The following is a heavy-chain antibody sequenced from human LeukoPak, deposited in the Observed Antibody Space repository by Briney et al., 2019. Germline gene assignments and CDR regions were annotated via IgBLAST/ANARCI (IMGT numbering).Heavy chain of an antibody. V-gene: IGHV4-59*01. CDR1: GASMSHFY. J-gene: IGHJ4*02. Sequence: PSETLSLTCAVSGASMSHFYWNWFRQPPGKGLEWIGSIFYNEDANYNPSVKSRVTMSVDTSKSQFSLRLTSVTAADTAVYFCAKGETVSTSPFDHWGQEILVTVSS. D-gene: IGHD5/OR15-5a*01. CDR2: IFYNEDA. CDR3: AKGETVSTSPFDH.